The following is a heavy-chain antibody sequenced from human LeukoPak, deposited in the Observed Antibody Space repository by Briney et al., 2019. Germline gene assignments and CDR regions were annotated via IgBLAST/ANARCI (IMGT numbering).Heavy chain of an antibody. D-gene: IGHD1-26*01. CDR3: ARDGGSYPRGEFDY. Sequence: QAGGSLRLSCAASGFTFSSYWMSWVRQAPGKGLEWVANIKQDGSEKYYVDSVKGRFTISGDNAKNSLYLQMNSLRAEDTAVYYCARDGGSYPRGEFDYWGQGTLVTVSS. V-gene: IGHV3-7*01. CDR2: IKQDGSEK. J-gene: IGHJ4*02. CDR1: GFTFSSYW.